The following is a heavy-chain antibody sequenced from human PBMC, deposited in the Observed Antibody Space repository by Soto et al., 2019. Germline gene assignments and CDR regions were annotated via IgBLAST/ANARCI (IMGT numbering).Heavy chain of an antibody. Sequence: QVQLVQSGAEEKKPGASVKVSCKASGYTFTSYAMHWVRQAPGQRLEWMGWINAGNGNTKYSQKFQGRGTITRDTAVSIAYLELSRLRSEDTAVYYCARSIVVVTALDYLGQGTLGTVSS. J-gene: IGHJ4*02. CDR3: ARSIVVVTALDY. V-gene: IGHV1-3*05. CDR2: INAGNGNT. D-gene: IGHD2-21*02. CDR1: GYTFTSYA.